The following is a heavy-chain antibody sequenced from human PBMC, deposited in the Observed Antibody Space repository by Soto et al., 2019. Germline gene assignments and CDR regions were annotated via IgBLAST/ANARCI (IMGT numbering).Heavy chain of an antibody. D-gene: IGHD3-9*01. CDR3: VRELHLRYVYYYGMDV. CDR2: IKHSGST. J-gene: IGHJ6*02. Sequence: PSETLSLTCTVSGGSISSSSYSWGWIRQPPGKGKEWIGEIKHSGSTNYNTSLKSRVTISVDTSKNQFSLKMSFVTAADTALYFCVRELHLRYVYYYGMDVWGQGTTVTVSS. V-gene: IGHV4-39*07. CDR1: GGSISSSSYS.